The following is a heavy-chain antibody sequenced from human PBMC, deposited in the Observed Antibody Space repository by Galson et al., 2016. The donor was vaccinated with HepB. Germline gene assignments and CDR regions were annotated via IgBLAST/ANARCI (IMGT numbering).Heavy chain of an antibody. CDR2: IYHTGST. V-gene: IGHV4-39*07. Sequence: SETLSLTCTVSGGSISSSSYYWGWVRQSPGKGLEWIGEIYHTGSTHFNPSFESRVTMSIDKAKNQFSLTLTSVTAADTAVYFCARDHFYASGSMRVYFDHWGQGILVTVSS. D-gene: IGHD3-10*01. CDR3: ARDHFYASGSMRVYFDH. CDR1: GGSISSSSYY. J-gene: IGHJ4*02.